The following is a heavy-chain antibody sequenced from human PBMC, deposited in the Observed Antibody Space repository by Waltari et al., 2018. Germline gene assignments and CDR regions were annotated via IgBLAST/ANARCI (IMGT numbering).Heavy chain of an antibody. Sequence: EVQLLESGGGSVQPGGSLRLSCAAYGFNFITYAMTWVRQAPGKGLEWVSLLYSDGTTYYADSVKGRFSVSRDNSKNTLYLQMNSLRVEDTAIYYCANRGLDYGDQGKDYWGQGTLVTVSS. CDR2: LYSDGTT. CDR3: ANRGLDYGDQGKDY. V-gene: IGHV3-23*03. J-gene: IGHJ4*02. D-gene: IGHD4-17*01. CDR1: GFNFITYA.